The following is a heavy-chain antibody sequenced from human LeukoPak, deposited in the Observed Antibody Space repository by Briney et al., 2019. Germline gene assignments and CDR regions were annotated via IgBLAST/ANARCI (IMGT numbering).Heavy chain of an antibody. CDR2: INPNSGDK. D-gene: IGHD3-10*01. V-gene: IGHV1-2*02. CDR3: ARVPSMIRGVVNYGMDV. J-gene: IGHJ6*02. CDR1: GYSFTGYF. Sequence: ASVKVSCKTSGYSFTGYFMHWVRQAPGQGLEWMVGINPNSGDKKYAQMFQGKVIVTRDTSINPGYMELRRLTSDDTAVYYCARVPSMIRGVVNYGMDVRGQGTKVTVSS.